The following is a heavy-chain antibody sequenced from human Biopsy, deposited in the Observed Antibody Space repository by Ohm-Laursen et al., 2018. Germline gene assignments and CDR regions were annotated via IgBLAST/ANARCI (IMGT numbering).Heavy chain of an antibody. CDR1: GESFNGYY. CDR3: VRGVDYYDPYHYYALDV. V-gene: IGHV4-34*01. D-gene: IGHD3-22*01. Sequence: TLSLTWAVYGESFNGYYWSWIRQTPGKGLEWIGEINHSGRTNYNPPLKSRVTISVDTSKNQFSLKVRSVTAADTAVYYCVRGVDYYDPYHYYALDVWGQGTTVTVSS. CDR2: INHSGRT. J-gene: IGHJ6*02.